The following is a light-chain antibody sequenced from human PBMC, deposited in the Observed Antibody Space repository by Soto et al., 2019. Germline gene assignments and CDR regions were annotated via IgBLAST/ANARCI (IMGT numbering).Light chain of an antibody. J-gene: IGKJ1*01. V-gene: IGKV1-5*01. Sequence: DIQMTQSPSTLSASIGDMVTISCRASQSIAYRLAWYQQKPGTAPRLLIYDASSLEGGVPLRFSGSGSGTEFTLTISGLQPDDFAIYHCQQYQSYSWSFGQGTRVEIK. CDR1: QSIAYR. CDR2: DAS. CDR3: QQYQSYSWS.